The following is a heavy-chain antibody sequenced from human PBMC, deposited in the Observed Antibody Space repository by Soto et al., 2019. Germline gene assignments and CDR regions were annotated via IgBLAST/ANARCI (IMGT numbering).Heavy chain of an antibody. Sequence: GSLRLSCAASGFSVSSNSMSWVRQAPGKGLEWVSVIHSDVTTYYADSVKGRFIISRDNSKDTLYLQMNRLRAEDTAVYYCARELSGSWYNWFDPWGQGTLVTV. V-gene: IGHV3-53*01. CDR1: GFSVSSNS. CDR3: ARELSGSWYNWFDP. CDR2: IHSDVTT. J-gene: IGHJ5*02. D-gene: IGHD5-12*01.